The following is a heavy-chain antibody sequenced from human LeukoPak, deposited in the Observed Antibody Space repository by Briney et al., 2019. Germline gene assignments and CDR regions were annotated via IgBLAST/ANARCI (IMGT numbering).Heavy chain of an antibody. J-gene: IGHJ3*02. CDR1: GGSISSGGYS. CDR2: IYYSGST. Sequence: PSETLSLTCAVSGGSISSGGYSWSWIRQPPGKGLEWIGYIYYSGSTYYNPSLKSRVTISVDTSKNQFSLKLSSVTAADTAVYYCARDEGLAFDIWGQGTMVTVSS. D-gene: IGHD3-16*01. CDR3: ARDEGLAFDI. V-gene: IGHV4-30-4*07.